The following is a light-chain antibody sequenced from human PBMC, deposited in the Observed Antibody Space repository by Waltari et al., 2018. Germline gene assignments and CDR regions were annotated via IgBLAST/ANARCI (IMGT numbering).Light chain of an antibody. CDR3: SSYRRKNTVV. CDR1: SSDVGGYNY. J-gene: IGLJ6*01. CDR2: HVT. Sequence: QSALTQPASVSGSPGQSITISCTGGSSDVGGYNYVSWYQQHPGKVPKVIIYHVTARPSGVSSRFPGSKSGNTASLTISELQTEDEAEYYCSSYRRKNTVVFGSGTKVTVL. V-gene: IGLV2-14*03.